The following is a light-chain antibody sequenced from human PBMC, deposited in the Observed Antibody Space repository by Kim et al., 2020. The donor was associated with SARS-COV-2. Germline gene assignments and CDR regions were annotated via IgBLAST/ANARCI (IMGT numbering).Light chain of an antibody. Sequence: SVYPGQTASITCSGDKLGDKYACWYQQKPGQSPVLVIYQDSKRPSGIPERFSGSNSGNTATLTISGTQAMDEADYYCQAWDSSVVFGGGTQLTVL. CDR2: QDS. CDR3: QAWDSSVV. CDR1: KLGDKY. V-gene: IGLV3-1*01. J-gene: IGLJ2*01.